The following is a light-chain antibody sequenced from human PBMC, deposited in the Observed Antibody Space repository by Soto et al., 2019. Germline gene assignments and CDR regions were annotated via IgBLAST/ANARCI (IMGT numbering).Light chain of an antibody. Sequence: DIVMTQSPLSLPVTPGEPASISCRSSQSLLHSNGYNYLDWYLQKPGQSPQLLIYLGSNRASGVPDRFSGSGSGTDFTLKISRVEAEDVGVYYYMQALQTPLYTFGQGTKVDIK. CDR1: QSLLHSNGYNY. CDR2: LGS. CDR3: MQALQTPLYT. V-gene: IGKV2-28*01. J-gene: IGKJ2*01.